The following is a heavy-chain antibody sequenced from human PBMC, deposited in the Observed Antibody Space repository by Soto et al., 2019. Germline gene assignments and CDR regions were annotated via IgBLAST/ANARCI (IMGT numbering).Heavy chain of an antibody. CDR3: ARDLGEGAAFDI. D-gene: IGHD3-16*01. Sequence: SETLSLTCTVSGGSISSGGYYWSWIRQHPGKGLEWIGYIYYSGSTYYNPSLKSRVTISVDTSKNQFSLKLSSVNAADTAVYYCARDLGEGAAFDIWGQGTMLTVSS. V-gene: IGHV4-31*03. CDR2: IYYSGST. CDR1: GGSISSGGYY. J-gene: IGHJ3*02.